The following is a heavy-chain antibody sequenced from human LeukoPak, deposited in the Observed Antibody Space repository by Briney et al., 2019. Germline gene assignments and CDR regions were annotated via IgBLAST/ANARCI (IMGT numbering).Heavy chain of an antibody. J-gene: IGHJ1*01. Sequence: SVKVSCKASGYTFTSYYMHWVRQAPGQGLEWMGGIIPIFGTANYAQKFQGRVTITADESTSTAYMELSSLRSEDTAVYYCARVSRAVPHWGQGTLVTVSS. CDR1: GYTFTSYY. CDR3: ARVSRAVPH. D-gene: IGHD2/OR15-2a*01. V-gene: IGHV1-69*13. CDR2: IIPIFGTA.